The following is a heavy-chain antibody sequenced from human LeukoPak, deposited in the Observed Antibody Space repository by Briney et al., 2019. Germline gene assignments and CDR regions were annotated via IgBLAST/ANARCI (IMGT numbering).Heavy chain of an antibody. Sequence: ASVTVSCKASGYTFDGYYIHWVRRAPGQGLQWLGWVNPNKGDTKYAQIFHDRVIMATDTSLNTAYMELINLTSDDTAVYYCTRSSWDCSSGSCYSNMNFDYWGQGTLVTVSS. CDR3: TRSSWDCSSGSCYSNMNFDY. V-gene: IGHV1-2*02. CDR2: VNPNKGDT. D-gene: IGHD2-15*01. J-gene: IGHJ4*02. CDR1: GYTFDGYY.